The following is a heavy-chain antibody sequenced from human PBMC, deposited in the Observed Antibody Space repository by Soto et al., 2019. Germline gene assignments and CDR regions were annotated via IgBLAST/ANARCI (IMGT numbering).Heavy chain of an antibody. CDR1: GFTFSSYG. Sequence: QVQLVESGGGVVQPGRSLRLSCAASGFTFSSYGMHWVRQAPGKGLEWVAVISYDGSNKYYADSVKGRFTISRDNSKNTLYLQMNSLRAEDTAVYYCAQILTYYYYGMDVWSQGTTVTVSS. J-gene: IGHJ6*02. CDR2: ISYDGSNK. CDR3: AQILTYYYYGMDV. V-gene: IGHV3-30*18. D-gene: IGHD2-8*01.